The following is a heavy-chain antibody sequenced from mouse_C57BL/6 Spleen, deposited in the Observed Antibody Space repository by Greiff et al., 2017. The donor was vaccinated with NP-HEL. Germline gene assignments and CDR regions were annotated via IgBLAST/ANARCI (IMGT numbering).Heavy chain of an antibody. Sequence: VQLQQSGAELVRPGASVTLSCKASGYTFTDYEMHWVKQTPVHGLEWIGAIDPETGGTAYNQKFKGKAILTADKSSSTAYMELRSLTSEDSAVYYCTRRPRFAYWGQGTLVTVSA. CDR1: GYTFTDYE. J-gene: IGHJ3*01. V-gene: IGHV1-15*01. CDR2: IDPETGGT. CDR3: TRRPRFAY.